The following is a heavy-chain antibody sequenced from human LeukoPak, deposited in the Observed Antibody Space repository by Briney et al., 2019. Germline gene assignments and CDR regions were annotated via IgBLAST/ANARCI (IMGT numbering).Heavy chain of an antibody. Sequence: SETLSLSCAVNGGPFSGAYWNWIRQPPGKGLEWIGEINDGGSAKYNPSLGSRVTLSVDRSKNQFSLNLTSVTAADTAVYFCATEGLAATGTQWHPLDVWGQGTMVSVSS. V-gene: IGHV4-34*01. J-gene: IGHJ3*01. CDR3: ATEGLAATGTQWHPLDV. CDR1: GGPFSGAY. D-gene: IGHD6-13*01. CDR2: INDGGSA.